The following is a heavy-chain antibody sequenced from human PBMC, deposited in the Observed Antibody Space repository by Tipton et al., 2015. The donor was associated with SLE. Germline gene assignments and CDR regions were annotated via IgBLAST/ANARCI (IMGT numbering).Heavy chain of an antibody. CDR2: ISSSGSTI. J-gene: IGHJ3*02. CDR1: GFTFSSYE. D-gene: IGHD3-16*01. V-gene: IGHV3-48*03. Sequence: GSLRLSCAASGFTFSSYEMNWVRQAPGKGLEWVSYISSSGSTIYYADSVKGRFTISRDNARSSLYLQMNSLRAEDTAVYYCARWRGAFDIWGQGTMVTVSS. CDR3: ARWRGAFDI.